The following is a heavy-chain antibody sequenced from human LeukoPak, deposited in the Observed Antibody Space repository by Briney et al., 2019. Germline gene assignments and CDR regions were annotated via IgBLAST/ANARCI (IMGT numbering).Heavy chain of an antibody. CDR1: GFTFSSYA. Sequence: GGSLRRSCAASGFTFSSYAMHWVRQAPGKGLEYVSATSSNGGSTYYANSVKGRFTISRDNSKNTLYLQMGSLRAEDMAVYYCARGPWQGIVVVPAAMGGMDVWGQGTTVTVSS. V-gene: IGHV3-64*01. D-gene: IGHD2-2*01. J-gene: IGHJ6*02. CDR3: ARGPWQGIVVVPAAMGGMDV. CDR2: TSSNGGST.